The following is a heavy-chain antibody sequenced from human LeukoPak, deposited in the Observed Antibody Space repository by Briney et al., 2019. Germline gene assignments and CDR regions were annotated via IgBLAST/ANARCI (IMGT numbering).Heavy chain of an antibody. J-gene: IGHJ4*02. Sequence: GGSLRLSCAASGFTFSSYWMHWARHATGKGLVWVSRINSDGSSTTYADSVKGRFTISRDNAKNTLYLQMNSLRVEDTSVYYCARGFAVDYWGQGTLVTVSS. CDR2: INSDGSST. V-gene: IGHV3-74*01. CDR1: GFTFSSYW. CDR3: ARGFAVDY.